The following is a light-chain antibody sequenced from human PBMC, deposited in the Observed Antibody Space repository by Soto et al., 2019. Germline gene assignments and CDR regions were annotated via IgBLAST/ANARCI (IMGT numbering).Light chain of an antibody. J-gene: IGLJ1*01. Sequence: QSALPQTPSASGSPGQSVTISCTGSSDDIGGYDYVSWYQHHPGRTPKLIIYEVNKRPSGVPDRFSGSKSGNTASLTVSGLQAEDGADYYCSSYTNINTRACVFGTGTKLTVL. CDR1: SDDIGGYDY. V-gene: IGLV2-8*01. CDR2: EVN. CDR3: SSYTNINTRACV.